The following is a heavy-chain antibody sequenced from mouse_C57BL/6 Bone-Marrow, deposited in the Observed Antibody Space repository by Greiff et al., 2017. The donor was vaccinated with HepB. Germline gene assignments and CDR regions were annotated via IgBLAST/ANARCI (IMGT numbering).Heavy chain of an antibody. CDR1: GFTFSSYA. J-gene: IGHJ3*01. V-gene: IGHV5-4*01. D-gene: IGHD1-1*01. Sequence: EVHLVESGGGLVKPGESLKLSCAASGFTFSSYAMSWVRQTPEKRLEWVATISDGGSYTYYPDNVKGRFTISRDNAKNNLYLQMSHLKSEDTAMYYCARAPYGSSEAWFAYWGQGTLVTVSA. CDR2: ISDGGSYT. CDR3: ARAPYGSSEAWFAY.